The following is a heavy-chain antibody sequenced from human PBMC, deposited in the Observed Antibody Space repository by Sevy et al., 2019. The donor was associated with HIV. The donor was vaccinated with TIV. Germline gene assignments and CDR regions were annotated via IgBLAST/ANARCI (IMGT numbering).Heavy chain of an antibody. Sequence: ASLKVSCKTSGYTFTTHDINWVRQATGQGLEWMGWMNPNSGNTGYAQRFQGRVTMTRNTSISTAYMELSSLRSEDTAVYYCARFVTLFWGAKGMDVWGQGTTITVSS. CDR2: MNPNSGNT. D-gene: IGHD3-10*01. J-gene: IGHJ6*02. CDR3: ARFVTLFWGAKGMDV. V-gene: IGHV1-8*01. CDR1: GYTFTTHD.